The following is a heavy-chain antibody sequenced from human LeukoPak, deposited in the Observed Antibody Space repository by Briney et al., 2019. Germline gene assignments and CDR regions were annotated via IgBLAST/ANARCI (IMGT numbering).Heavy chain of an antibody. Sequence: SETLSLTCTVSGVSISSYYWSWIRQPPGKGLEWIGYIYCSGSTNYNPSLKSRVTISVDTSKNQFSLKLSSVTAADTAVYYCARVGGIAVAVTDAFDIWGQGTMVTVSS. CDR2: IYCSGST. CDR3: ARVGGIAVAVTDAFDI. CDR1: GVSISSYY. V-gene: IGHV4-59*01. J-gene: IGHJ3*02. D-gene: IGHD6-19*01.